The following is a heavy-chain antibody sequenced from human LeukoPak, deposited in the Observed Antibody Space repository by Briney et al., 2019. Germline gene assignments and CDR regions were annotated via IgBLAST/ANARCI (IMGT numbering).Heavy chain of an antibody. Sequence: SVKVSXKASGGTFSSYAISWVRQAPGQGLEWMGGIIPIFGTANYAQKFQGRVTITADESTSTAYMELSSLRSEDTAVYYCARTNDKYCSGGSCYSGFDPWGQGTLVTVSS. D-gene: IGHD2-15*01. J-gene: IGHJ5*02. CDR3: ARTNDKYCSGGSCYSGFDP. CDR2: IIPIFGTA. CDR1: GGTFSSYA. V-gene: IGHV1-69*13.